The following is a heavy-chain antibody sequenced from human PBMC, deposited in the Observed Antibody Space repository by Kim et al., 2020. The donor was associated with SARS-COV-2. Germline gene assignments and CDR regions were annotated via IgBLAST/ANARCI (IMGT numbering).Heavy chain of an antibody. J-gene: IGHJ4*02. CDR1: GFTFSAHD. CDR3: CLAALGSPGFYY. CDR2: IAYDGSQL. Sequence: GGSLRLSCAASGFTFSAHDLRWVRQAPGKGLEWVALIAYDGSQLSYHASVKGRSIFSDDTTKTPQLLQNNIRAPETTVYYYCLAALGSPGFYYLGLGTL. D-gene: IGHD6-13*01. V-gene: IGHV3-30-3*01.